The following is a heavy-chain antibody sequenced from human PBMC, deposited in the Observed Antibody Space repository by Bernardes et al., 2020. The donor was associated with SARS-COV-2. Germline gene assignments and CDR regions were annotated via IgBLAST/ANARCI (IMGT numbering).Heavy chain of an antibody. V-gene: IGHV3-33*03. CDR1: GITFRDYT. Sequence: GGSLRLSCAASGITFRDYTMHWVRQARAKGLEWVAVIWPASSRDYYVDSVKGRFALARDNSNNTLDLQMNNLGVEDTALYRCATEDGEWLESWGQGTLVTVSS. J-gene: IGHJ5*01. CDR3: ATEDGEWLES. D-gene: IGHD4-17*01. CDR2: IWPASSRD.